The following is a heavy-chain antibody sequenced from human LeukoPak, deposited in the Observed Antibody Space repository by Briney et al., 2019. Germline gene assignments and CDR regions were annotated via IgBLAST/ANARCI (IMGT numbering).Heavy chain of an antibody. D-gene: IGHD1-26*01. CDR1: GLTVSANY. CDR3: ARYWDSSRGSYGDY. Sequence: GGSLRLSCAASGLTVSANYMSWVRQAPGKGLEWVSLIYSDGTTFYADSVEGRFTISRDNSKNTLYLQMNNLRTEDTAVYYCARYWDSSRGSYGDYWGQGTLVTVSS. J-gene: IGHJ4*02. CDR2: IYSDGTT. V-gene: IGHV3-66*01.